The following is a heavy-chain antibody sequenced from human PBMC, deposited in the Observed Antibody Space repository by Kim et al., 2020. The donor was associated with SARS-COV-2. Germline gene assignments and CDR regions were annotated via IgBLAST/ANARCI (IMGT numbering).Heavy chain of an antibody. CDR1: GYTFTTYY. CDR3: ARNPGGMDV. CDR2: FNPSGGRT. J-gene: IGHJ6*02. V-gene: IGHV1-46*01. Sequence: ASVKVSCKASGYTFTTYYIHWVRQAPGQGLEWMGTFNPSGGRTTNAQKFQGRITLTGETSTATVYMELSSLRSDDTAGYYCARNPGGMDVWGQGTTVTVS.